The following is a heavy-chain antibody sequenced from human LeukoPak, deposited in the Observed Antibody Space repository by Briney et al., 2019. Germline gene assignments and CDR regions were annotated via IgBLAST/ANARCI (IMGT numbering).Heavy chain of an antibody. CDR1: GFTFSSYG. Sequence: QPGGSLRPSCAASGFTFSSYGMHWVRQAPGKGLEWVAVIWYDGSNKYYPDSVQGRFTISRDNSKNTLYLQVNSLRAEDTAVYYCARDRSVSGWYIDLWGRGTLVTVS. CDR2: IWYDGSNK. V-gene: IGHV3-33*01. D-gene: IGHD3-3*01. J-gene: IGHJ2*01. CDR3: ARDRSVSGWYIDL.